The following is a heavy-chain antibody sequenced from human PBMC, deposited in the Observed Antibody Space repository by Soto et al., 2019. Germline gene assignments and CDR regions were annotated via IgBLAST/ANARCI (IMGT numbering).Heavy chain of an antibody. CDR2: VHYSGIT. D-gene: IGHD3-22*01. Sequence: QLQLPESGPGLVKPSETLSLACSVSGASVSGGTYYWGWIRQPPGKGLEWVGDVHYSGITHYNPSLMSRATISVDTSHNQFSLKLSSVTAADTAVYYCARRAHGYPTNWFDPWGQGTLVIVSS. V-gene: IGHV4-39*01. CDR1: GASVSGGTYY. CDR3: ARRAHGYPTNWFDP. J-gene: IGHJ5*02.